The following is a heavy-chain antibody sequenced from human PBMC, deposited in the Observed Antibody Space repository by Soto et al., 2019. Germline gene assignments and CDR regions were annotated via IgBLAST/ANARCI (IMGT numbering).Heavy chain of an antibody. CDR2: ISYDGSNK. Sequence: GGSLRLSCAASGFTFSSYAMHWVRQAPGKGLEWVAVISYDGSNKYYADSVKGRFTISRDNSKNTLYLQMNSLRAEDTAVYYCAGAVRSSSWYDPVYYYYYGMDVWGQGTTVTVSS. CDR3: AGAVRSSSWYDPVYYYYYGMDV. D-gene: IGHD6-13*01. V-gene: IGHV3-30-3*01. J-gene: IGHJ6*02. CDR1: GFTFSSYA.